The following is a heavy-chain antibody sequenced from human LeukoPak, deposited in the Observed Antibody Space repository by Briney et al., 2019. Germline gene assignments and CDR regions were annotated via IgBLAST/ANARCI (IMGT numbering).Heavy chain of an antibody. V-gene: IGHV3-20*04. CDR1: GFTFDDYG. J-gene: IGHJ6*03. Sequence: GGSLRLSCAASGFTFDDYGMSWVRQAPGKGLEWVSGINWNGGSTGYADSVKGRFTISRDNSKNTLYLQMNSLRAEDTAVYYCAVYYGSGSYSHPYYYMDVWGKGTTVTISS. CDR2: INWNGGST. D-gene: IGHD3-10*01. CDR3: AVYYGSGSYSHPYYYMDV.